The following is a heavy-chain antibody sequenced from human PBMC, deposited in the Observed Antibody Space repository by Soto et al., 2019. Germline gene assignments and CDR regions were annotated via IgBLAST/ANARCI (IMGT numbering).Heavy chain of an antibody. CDR3: ARSQWLPVFDY. CDR2: INGGSGDT. J-gene: IGHJ4*02. V-gene: IGHV1-3*01. CDR1: GDTFTAYA. D-gene: IGHD6-19*01. Sequence: QVQLVQSGAEVKKPGASVKVSCKASGDTFTAYAIHWVRQAPGQRLEWLGWINGGSGDTKYSQMLQGRVIITRDTSATTAYMELSSLTSEDTALYYCARSQWLPVFDYWGQGTLVTVSS.